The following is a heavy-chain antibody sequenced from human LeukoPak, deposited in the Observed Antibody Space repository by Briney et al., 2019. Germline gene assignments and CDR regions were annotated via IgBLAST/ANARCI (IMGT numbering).Heavy chain of an antibody. CDR2: ISAYNGNT. CDR3: ARGVGGSYYVDYYYYMDV. Sequence: GASVKVSCKASGYTFTSYGISWVRQAPGQGLEWMGWISAYNGNTNCAQKLQGRVTMTTDTSTGTAYMELRSLRSDDTAVYYCARGVGGSYYVDYYYYMDVWGKGTTVTVSS. V-gene: IGHV1-18*01. J-gene: IGHJ6*03. D-gene: IGHD1-26*01. CDR1: GYTFTSYG.